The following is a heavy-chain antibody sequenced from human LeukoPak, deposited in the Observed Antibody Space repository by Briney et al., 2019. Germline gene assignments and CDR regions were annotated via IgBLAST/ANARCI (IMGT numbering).Heavy chain of an antibody. V-gene: IGHV5-10-1*01. Sequence: GESLRISFKGSGXNFPNSWIYWVRQMPGKGLEWMGRIDSGDSYTNYSPSFEGHVTISVDKSISTAYLQWRSLRASDTAIYYCARVLRFFDPFDPWGQGTLVTVSS. D-gene: IGHD3-9*01. CDR1: GXNFPNSW. CDR3: ARVLRFFDPFDP. J-gene: IGHJ5*02. CDR2: IDSGDSYT.